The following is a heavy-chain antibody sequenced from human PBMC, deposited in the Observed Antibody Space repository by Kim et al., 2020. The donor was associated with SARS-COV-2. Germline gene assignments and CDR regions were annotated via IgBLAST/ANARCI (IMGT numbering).Heavy chain of an antibody. J-gene: IGHJ4*02. D-gene: IGHD3-16*02. V-gene: IGHV3-23*01. Sequence: GGSLRLSCAASGFTFGSYAMSWVRQAPGKGLEWVSVIRSSVGSPYSADSGKGRFTTPRDISKTTRYLQVSSLRPKATAVNSWAKGTPCYTTFDSWGPETL. CDR3: AKGTPCYTTFDS. CDR1: GFTFGSYA. CDR2: IRSSVGSP.